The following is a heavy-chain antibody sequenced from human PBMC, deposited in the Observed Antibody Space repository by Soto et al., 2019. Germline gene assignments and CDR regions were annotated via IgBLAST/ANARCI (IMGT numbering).Heavy chain of an antibody. J-gene: IGHJ6*03. D-gene: IGHD1-7*01. CDR1: GYTFTGYY. CDR2: INPNSGGT. V-gene: IGHV1-2*04. Sequence: GASVKVSCKASGYTFTGYYMHWVRQAPGQGLEWMGWINPNSGGTNYAQKFQGWVTMTRDTSISTAYMELSRLRSDDTAVYYCARDVKLGISGITGLPYYYMDVWGKGTTVTVS. CDR3: ARDVKLGISGITGLPYYYMDV.